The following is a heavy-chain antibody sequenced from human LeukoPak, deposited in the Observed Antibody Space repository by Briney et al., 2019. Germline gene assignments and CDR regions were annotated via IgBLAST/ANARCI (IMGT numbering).Heavy chain of an antibody. CDR2: INPNSGGT. D-gene: IGHD3-10*01. Sequence: EASVKVSCKASGGTFSSYAISWVRQAPGQGLEWMGWINPNSGGTNYAQKFQDRVTMTRDTSISTAYMELSRLRSDDTAVYYCARVREYYYGSGRNPLYYFDYWGQGTLVTVSS. CDR1: GGTFSSYA. J-gene: IGHJ4*02. V-gene: IGHV1-2*02. CDR3: ARVREYYYGSGRNPLYYFDY.